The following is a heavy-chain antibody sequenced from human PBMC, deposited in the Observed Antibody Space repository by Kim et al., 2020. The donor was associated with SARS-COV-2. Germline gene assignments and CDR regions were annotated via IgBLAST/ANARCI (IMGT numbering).Heavy chain of an antibody. Sequence: GGSLRLSCAASGFTFDDYAMHWVRQAPGKGLEWVSGISWNSGSIGYADSVKGRFTISRDNAKNSLYLQMNSLRAEDTALYYCAKAPRPYVDTAMVYFDYWGQPTLVTLSS. CDR2: ISWNSGSI. CDR1: GFTFDDYA. V-gene: IGHV3-9*01. CDR3: AKAPRPYVDTAMVYFDY. D-gene: IGHD5-18*01. J-gene: IGHJ4*02.